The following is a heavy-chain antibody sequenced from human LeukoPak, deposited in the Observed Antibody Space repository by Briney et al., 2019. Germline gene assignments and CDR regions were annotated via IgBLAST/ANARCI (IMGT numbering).Heavy chain of an antibody. Sequence: GASVKVSCKASGYTFSGSYIHWVRQAPGQGLEWLGRINPNSGDTNYAQNLHGRVTMTRDTSISTADMELSRLRSDDTAVYYCARDEGYCTNDVCLATIGHFDYWGQGTLVTVSS. CDR1: GYTFSGSY. CDR2: INPNSGDT. CDR3: ARDEGYCTNDVCLATIGHFDY. J-gene: IGHJ4*02. V-gene: IGHV1-2*06. D-gene: IGHD2-8*01.